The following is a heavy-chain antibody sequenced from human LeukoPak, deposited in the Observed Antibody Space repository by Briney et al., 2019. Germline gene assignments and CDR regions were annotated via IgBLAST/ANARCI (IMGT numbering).Heavy chain of an antibody. CDR2: ISGSGGST. CDR3: AKYDFWSGYLQRDAFDI. V-gene: IGHV3-23*01. Sequence: PGGSLRLSCAASGFTFSSYAMGWVRQAPGKGLEWVSVISGSGGSTYYADSVKGRFTISRDNSKNTLYQQMNSLRAEDTAVYYCAKYDFWSGYLQRDAFDIWGQGTMVTVSS. J-gene: IGHJ3*02. CDR1: GFTFSSYA. D-gene: IGHD3-3*01.